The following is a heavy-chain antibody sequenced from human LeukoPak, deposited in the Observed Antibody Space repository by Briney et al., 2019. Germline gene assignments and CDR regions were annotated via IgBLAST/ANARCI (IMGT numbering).Heavy chain of an antibody. CDR2: IKQDGSEK. Sequence: GGSLRLSCAASGFTFSSYWMSWVRQAPGKGLEWVANIKQDGSEKYYVDSVKGRFTISRDNAKNSLYLQMNSLRAEDTAVYYCAREGRFLDGYGGDYWGQGTLVTVSS. J-gene: IGHJ4*02. CDR3: AREGRFLDGYGGDY. V-gene: IGHV3-7*01. CDR1: GFTFSSYW. D-gene: IGHD3/OR15-3a*01.